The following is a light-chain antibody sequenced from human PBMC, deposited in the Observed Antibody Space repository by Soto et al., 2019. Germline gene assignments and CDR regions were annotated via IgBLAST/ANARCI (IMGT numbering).Light chain of an antibody. CDR3: QCYGSSPPHT. CDR2: GAS. V-gene: IGKV3-20*01. CDR1: QSVSNNY. J-gene: IGKJ2*01. Sequence: EIVLTQSPGTLSLSPGQGTTLSCRASQSVSNNYVAWYQQKPGQAPRLLISGASSRATGMPDRFSGSGSGTDFSLTISLLESEDFAVYYCQCYGSSPPHTFGQGTKLEIK.